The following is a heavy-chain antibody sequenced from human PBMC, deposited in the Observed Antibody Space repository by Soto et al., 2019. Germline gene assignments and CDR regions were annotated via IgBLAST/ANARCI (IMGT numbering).Heavy chain of an antibody. CDR3: ARVNTTLVDHFDC. CDR2: MHRGGTT. Sequence: HPGWSLRLSCVVSGFSVIATSIFWVRQATGKGLEWVSLMHRGGTTDNADSVKGRFTTSRDKSKNTLYLHMNGLRVEDTAVYYCARVNTTLVDHFDCWGQGTLVTVSS. CDR1: GFSVIATS. D-gene: IGHD5-18*01. J-gene: IGHJ4*02. V-gene: IGHV3-53*01.